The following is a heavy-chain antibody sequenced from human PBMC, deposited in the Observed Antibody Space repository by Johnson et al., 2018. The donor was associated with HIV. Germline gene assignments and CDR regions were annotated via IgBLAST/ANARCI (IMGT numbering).Heavy chain of an antibody. Sequence: QVQLVESGGGVVQPGRSLRLSCVAYGFTFSDYAMHWVRQAPGKGLEWLAYIPYDGNSPNYADSVKGRFTISRDNSTNTVYLQMNGLRIEDTAVYYCARDLAAGIPSDAFDIWGQGTMVTVSS. CDR2: IPYDGNSP. J-gene: IGHJ3*02. CDR3: ARDLAAGIPSDAFDI. D-gene: IGHD6-25*01. CDR1: GFTFSDYA. V-gene: IGHV3-30*02.